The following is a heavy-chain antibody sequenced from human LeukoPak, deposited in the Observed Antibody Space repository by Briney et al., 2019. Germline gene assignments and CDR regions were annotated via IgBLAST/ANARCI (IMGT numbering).Heavy chain of an antibody. CDR2: IKRDGSEK. Sequence: GGSLRLSCAASGFTFSSYWMIWVRQAPGKGLEWVANIKRDGSEKYYVDSVKGRFTISRDNAKNSLYLQMNSLRAEDTAVYSCARGPPSIYGGVNWYFDLWGRGTLVTVSS. CDR3: ARGPPSIYGGVNWYFDL. J-gene: IGHJ2*01. D-gene: IGHD4-23*01. V-gene: IGHV3-7*04. CDR1: GFTFSSYW.